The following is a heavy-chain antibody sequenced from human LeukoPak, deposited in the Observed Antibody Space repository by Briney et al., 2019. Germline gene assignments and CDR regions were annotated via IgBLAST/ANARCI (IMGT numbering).Heavy chain of an antibody. CDR1: GSIFSDYE. Sequence: GGSLRLSCAASGSIFSDYEMNWVRQAPGKGLEWLLHISTSGSIIHYGDSVKGRFTISRDNAKNSLYLQMNSLRAEDTAVYYCARGGVAGVYYYYYYYMDVWGKGTTVTVSS. CDR2: ISTSGSII. V-gene: IGHV3-48*03. J-gene: IGHJ6*03. D-gene: IGHD6-19*01. CDR3: ARGGVAGVYYYYYYYMDV.